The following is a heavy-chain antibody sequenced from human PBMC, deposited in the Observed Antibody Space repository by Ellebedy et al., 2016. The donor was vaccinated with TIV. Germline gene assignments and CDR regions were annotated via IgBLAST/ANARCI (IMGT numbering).Heavy chain of an antibody. J-gene: IGHJ3*02. CDR1: GYTFTGYY. D-gene: IGHD3-10*01. CDR2: INPNSGGT. V-gene: IGHV1-2*02. CDR3: ARGPMVRGVIPDAFDI. Sequence: ASVKVSXXASGYTFTGYYMHWVRQAPGQGLEWMGWINPNSGGTNYAQKFQGRVTMTRDTSISTAYMELSRLRSDDTAVYYCARGPMVRGVIPDAFDIWGQGTMVTVSS.